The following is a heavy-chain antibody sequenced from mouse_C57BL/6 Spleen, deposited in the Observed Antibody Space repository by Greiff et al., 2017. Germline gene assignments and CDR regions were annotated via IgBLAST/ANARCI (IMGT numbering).Heavy chain of an antibody. CDR3: VRDQDYYGSREAMDY. CDR2: IRSKSSNYAT. Sequence: EVQGVESGGGLVQPKGSLKLSCAASGFTFNTYAMHWVRQAPGKGLEWVARIRSKSSNYATYYADSVKDRFTISRDDSQSMLYLQMNNLKTENTAMYYCVRDQDYYGSREAMDYWGQGTSVTVSS. V-gene: IGHV10-3*01. J-gene: IGHJ4*01. D-gene: IGHD1-1*01. CDR1: GFTFNTYA.